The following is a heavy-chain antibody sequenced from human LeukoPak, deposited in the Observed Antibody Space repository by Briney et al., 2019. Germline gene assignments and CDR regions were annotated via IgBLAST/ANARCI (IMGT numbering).Heavy chain of an antibody. Sequence: PSETLSLTCTVSGGSISSGSYYWSWIRQPAGKGLEWIGRIYTSGSTNYNPSLKSRVTISVDTSKNQFSLKLSSVTAADTAVYYCARVIVVVIRSGYYYYMDVWDKGTTVTVSS. J-gene: IGHJ6*03. CDR2: IYTSGST. CDR3: ARVIVVVIRSGYYYYMDV. D-gene: IGHD3-22*01. CDR1: GGSISSGSYY. V-gene: IGHV4-61*02.